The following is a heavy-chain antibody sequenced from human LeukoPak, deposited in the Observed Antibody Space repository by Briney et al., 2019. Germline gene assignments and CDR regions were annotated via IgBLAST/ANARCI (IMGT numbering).Heavy chain of an antibody. CDR1: GGSISSSSYY. V-gene: IGHV4-39*07. J-gene: IGHJ4*02. CDR3: GRGERYYYDSSGPIDY. Sequence: SETLSLTCTVSGGSISSSSYYWGWIRQPPGKGLEWIGSIYYSGSTYYNPSLKSRVTISVDTSKNQFSLKLSSVTAADTAVYYWGRGERYYYDSSGPIDYWAREPWSPSPQ. D-gene: IGHD3-22*01. CDR2: IYYSGST.